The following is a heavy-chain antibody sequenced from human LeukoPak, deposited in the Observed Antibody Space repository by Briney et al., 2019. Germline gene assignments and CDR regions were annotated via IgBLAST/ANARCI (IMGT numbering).Heavy chain of an antibody. CDR2: ISDSGGST. J-gene: IGHJ4*02. Sequence: GGSLGLSCVASGFTFSDYAVSWVRQAPGKGLEWVSGISDSGGSTYYADSVKGRCTISRDNSKNTVSLQMNNLRAEDTAVYFCARHDSFIPYWGQGTLVTVTS. V-gene: IGHV3-23*01. CDR1: GFTFSDYA. CDR3: ARHDSFIPY. D-gene: IGHD3-16*02.